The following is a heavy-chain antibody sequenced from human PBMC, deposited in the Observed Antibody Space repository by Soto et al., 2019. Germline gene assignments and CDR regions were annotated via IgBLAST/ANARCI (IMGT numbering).Heavy chain of an antibody. CDR2: IRYDGGTT. V-gene: IGHV3-15*01. CDR1: GFTFSGLG. Sequence: GGSLRLSCAASGFTFSGLGMHWVRQAPGKGLEWVAVIRYDGGTTDYAAPVKGRFTISRDDSKNTLYLQMNSLKTEDTAVYYCTTGEWEPVGFDYWGQGTLVTVSS. CDR3: TTGEWEPVGFDY. D-gene: IGHD1-26*01. J-gene: IGHJ4*02.